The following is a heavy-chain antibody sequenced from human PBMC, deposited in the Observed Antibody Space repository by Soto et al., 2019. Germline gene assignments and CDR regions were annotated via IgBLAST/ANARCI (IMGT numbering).Heavy chain of an antibody. CDR1: GGTFSSYT. V-gene: IGHV1-69*02. D-gene: IGHD6-13*01. CDR2: IIPILGIA. CDR3: ARVIAEAGDVMV. Sequence: QVQLVQSGAEVKKPGSSVKVSCKASGGTFSSYTISWVRQAPGQGLEWMGRIIPILGIANYAQKFQGRVTITADKSTSTAYMELSRLRSEDTAVYYCARVIAEAGDVMVWGQGTLVTVSS. J-gene: IGHJ4*02.